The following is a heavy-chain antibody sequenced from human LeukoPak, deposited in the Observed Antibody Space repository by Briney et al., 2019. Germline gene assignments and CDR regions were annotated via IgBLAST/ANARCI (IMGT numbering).Heavy chain of an antibody. Sequence: GGSPRLSCAASGFTFSNYAMSWVRQAPGKGLEWVSTISGSGSSTYYADSVKGRFTISRDNSRNTLYLQMDSLRAEDSAVYYCAKDPPRGSGAAFDIWGQGTRVTVSS. J-gene: IGHJ3*02. CDR1: GFTFSNYA. CDR2: ISGSGSST. D-gene: IGHD2-15*01. CDR3: AKDPPRGSGAAFDI. V-gene: IGHV3-23*01.